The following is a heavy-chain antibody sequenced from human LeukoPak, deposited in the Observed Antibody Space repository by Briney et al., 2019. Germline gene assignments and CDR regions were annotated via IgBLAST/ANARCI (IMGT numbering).Heavy chain of an antibody. D-gene: IGHD6-19*01. V-gene: IGHV3-64*01. CDR3: ARSYRGSGWSEFDY. Sequence: GGSLRLSCAASGFTFSSYSMNWVRQAPGKGLEYVSAISSNGGSTYYANSVKGRFTISRDNSKNTLYLPMGSLRAEDMAVYYCARSYRGSGWSEFDYWGQGTLVTVSS. CDR2: ISSNGGST. J-gene: IGHJ4*02. CDR1: GFTFSSYS.